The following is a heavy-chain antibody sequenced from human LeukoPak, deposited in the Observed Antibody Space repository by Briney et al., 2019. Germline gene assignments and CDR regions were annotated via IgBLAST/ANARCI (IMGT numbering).Heavy chain of an antibody. D-gene: IGHD6-6*01. J-gene: IGHJ4*02. CDR1: GFTFSSYS. Sequence: GGSLRLSCAASGFTFSSYSMNWVRQAPGKGLEWVSFISSSRSYIYYADSVKGRFTISRDNSKNTLYLQMNSLRAEDTAVYYCAKAGDSSSSPLFLDWGQGTLVTVSS. V-gene: IGHV3-21*04. CDR3: AKAGDSSSSPLFLD. CDR2: ISSSRSYI.